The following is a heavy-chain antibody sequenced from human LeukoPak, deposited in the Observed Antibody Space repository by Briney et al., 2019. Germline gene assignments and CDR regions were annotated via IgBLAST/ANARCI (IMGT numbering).Heavy chain of an antibody. Sequence: SETLSLTCTVSGDSIHDYFWTWVRQPAGKGLEWIGEINHSGSTNYNPSLKSRVTISVDTYKNQFSLKLSSVTAADTAVYYCARGNTVTRYWGQGTLVTVSS. V-gene: IGHV4-34*01. J-gene: IGHJ4*02. CDR1: GDSIHDYF. CDR2: INHSGST. CDR3: ARGNTVTRY. D-gene: IGHD4-17*01.